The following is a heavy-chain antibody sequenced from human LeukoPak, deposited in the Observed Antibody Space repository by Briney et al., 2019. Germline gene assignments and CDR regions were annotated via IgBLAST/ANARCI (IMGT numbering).Heavy chain of an antibody. Sequence: ASVKVSCKASGYTFTGYYMHWVRQAPGQGLEWMGWINPNSGGTNYAQKLQGRVTMTTDTSTSTAYMELRSLRSDDTAVYYCARDRIAAQYYFDYWGQGTLVTVSS. CDR2: INPNSGGT. CDR1: GYTFTGYY. D-gene: IGHD6-13*01. CDR3: ARDRIAAQYYFDY. J-gene: IGHJ4*02. V-gene: IGHV1-2*02.